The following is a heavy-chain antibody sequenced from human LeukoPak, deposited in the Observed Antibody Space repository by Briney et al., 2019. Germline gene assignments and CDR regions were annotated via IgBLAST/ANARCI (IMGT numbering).Heavy chain of an antibody. CDR2: IYHSGST. V-gene: IGHV4-4*02. D-gene: IGHD2-21*02. CDR3: AGGDIVVVTAFDY. Sequence: SETPSLTCAVSGGSISSSNWWSWVRQPPGKGLEWIGEIYHSGSTNYNPSLKSRVTISVDKSKNQFSLKLSSVTAADTAVYYCAGGDIVVVTAFDYWGQRTLVTVSS. CDR1: GGSISSSNW. J-gene: IGHJ4*02.